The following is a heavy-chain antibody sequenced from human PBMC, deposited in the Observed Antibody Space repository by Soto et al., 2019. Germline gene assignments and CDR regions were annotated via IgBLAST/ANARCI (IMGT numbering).Heavy chain of an antibody. Sequence: SVKVSCKASGGTFSSYAISWVRQAPGQGLEWMGGIIPIFGTANYAQKFQGRVTITADKSTSTAYMELSSLRSEDTAVYYCARGYYGSGSYLLHYGMDVWGQGTTVTVS. CDR3: ARGYYGSGSYLLHYGMDV. J-gene: IGHJ6*02. V-gene: IGHV1-69*06. CDR1: GGTFSSYA. CDR2: IIPIFGTA. D-gene: IGHD3-10*01.